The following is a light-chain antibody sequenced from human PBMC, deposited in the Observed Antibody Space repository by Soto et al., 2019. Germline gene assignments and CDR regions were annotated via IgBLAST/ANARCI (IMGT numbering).Light chain of an antibody. CDR2: GTS. Sequence: EIVMTQSPATLSVSPGERATLSCRASQSVGNNVAWYQQKPGQAPRLLIHGTSTRATGIPARFSGSGSGTEFTLTISSLEPEDFAVYYCQQRSNWPYTFGQGTKLEIK. CDR1: QSVGNN. CDR3: QQRSNWPYT. J-gene: IGKJ2*01. V-gene: IGKV3-15*01.